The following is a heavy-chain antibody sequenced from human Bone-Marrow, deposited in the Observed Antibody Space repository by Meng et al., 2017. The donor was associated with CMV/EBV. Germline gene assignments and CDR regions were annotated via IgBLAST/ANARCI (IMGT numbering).Heavy chain of an antibody. D-gene: IGHD3-22*01. CDR3: ARGYYDSSGYYGLDAFDI. CDR2: IGTAGDT. Sequence: GESLKISCAACGFTFSSYDMHWVRQATGKGLEWVSAIGTAGDTYYPGSVKGQFTISRENAKNSLYLQMNSLRAGDTAVYYCARGYYDSSGYYGLDAFDIWGQGTMVTVSS. J-gene: IGHJ3*02. V-gene: IGHV3-13*03. CDR1: GFTFSSYD.